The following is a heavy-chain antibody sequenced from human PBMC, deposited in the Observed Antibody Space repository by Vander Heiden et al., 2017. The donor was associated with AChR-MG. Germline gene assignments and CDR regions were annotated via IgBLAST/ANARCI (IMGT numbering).Heavy chain of an antibody. CDR2: ISYDGNKI. Sequence: QVQLVESGGGVVQPGRSLRLSCAASGFAFSTYAMHWVRQGPGKGLEWVAVISYDGNKIYYADFVKGRFTISRDNSKNTLYLQMNYPRAEDTAVDYCARGDYGDYYFDYWGQGTLVTVSS. CDR3: ARGDYGDYYFDY. CDR1: GFAFSTYA. D-gene: IGHD4-17*01. J-gene: IGHJ4*02. V-gene: IGHV3-30-3*01.